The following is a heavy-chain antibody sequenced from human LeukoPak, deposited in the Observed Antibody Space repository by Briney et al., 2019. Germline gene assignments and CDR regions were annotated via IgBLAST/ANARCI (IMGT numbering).Heavy chain of an antibody. J-gene: IGHJ6*03. CDR2: LSGSGGST. CDR3: AKGGAVSSKSITMIRGTRRYYYYMDV. D-gene: IGHD3-10*01. V-gene: IGHV3-23*01. CDR1: GFTFSSCG. Sequence: GGSLRLSCAASGFTFSSCGMSWVRQAPGKGLEWVSALSGSGGSTFYADSVKGRFTISRDNSKNTLYLQMNRLRAEDTAVYYCAKGGAVSSKSITMIRGTRRYYYYMDVWGKGTTVTISS.